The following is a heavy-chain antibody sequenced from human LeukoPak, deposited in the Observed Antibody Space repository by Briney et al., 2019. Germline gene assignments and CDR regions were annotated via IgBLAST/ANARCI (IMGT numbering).Heavy chain of an antibody. D-gene: IGHD6-19*01. V-gene: IGHV3-30*18. CDR2: ISYDGSNK. CDR3: AKVRWDNSGWYYLDS. CDR1: GFTFSSYA. J-gene: IGHJ4*02. Sequence: GGSLRLSCAASGFTFSSYAMHWVRQAPGKGLEWVAVISYDGSNKYYADSVKGRFTISRDKSKNTLYLQMNSLRPEDTAVYYCAKVRWDNSGWYYLDSWGQGTLVTVSS.